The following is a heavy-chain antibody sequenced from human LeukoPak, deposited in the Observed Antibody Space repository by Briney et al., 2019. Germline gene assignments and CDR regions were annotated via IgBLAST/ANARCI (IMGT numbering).Heavy chain of an antibody. Sequence: TGGSLRLSCAASGFPFSSYAMSWVRQAPGKGLEWVSAISGSAGSTYYADSVKGRFTISRDNSKNTLYLQMNSLTAEDTAVYYCAKDRKFVYYDSSGYYPAFDYWGQGTLVTVSS. J-gene: IGHJ4*02. CDR2: ISGSAGST. D-gene: IGHD3-22*01. CDR1: GFPFSSYA. CDR3: AKDRKFVYYDSSGYYPAFDY. V-gene: IGHV3-23*01.